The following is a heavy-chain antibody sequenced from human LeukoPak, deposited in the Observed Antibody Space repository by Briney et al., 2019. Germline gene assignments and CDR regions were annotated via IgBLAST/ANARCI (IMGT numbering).Heavy chain of an antibody. J-gene: IGHJ4*02. Sequence: PGGSLGLSFAAFGFTFSSYAMNGSRRAPGKGLGGVAVISYDGSNKYYADSVKGRFTISRDNSKNTLYLQMNSLRAEDTAVYYCARDGEDYGDYGFDYWGQGTLVTVSS. D-gene: IGHD4-17*01. V-gene: IGHV3-30-3*01. CDR2: ISYDGSNK. CDR3: ARDGEDYGDYGFDY. CDR1: GFTFSSYA.